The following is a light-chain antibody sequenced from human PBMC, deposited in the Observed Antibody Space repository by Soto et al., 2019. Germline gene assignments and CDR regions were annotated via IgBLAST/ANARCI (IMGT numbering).Light chain of an antibody. V-gene: IGLV2-14*01. CDR1: SSDVGGYNY. CDR3: SAYTSSLTLYV. CDR2: EVS. Sequence: QSALTQPRSVSGSPGQSVTISCTGTSSDVGGYNYVSWYQQHSGKAPKLMIYEVSNRPSGVSNRFSGSKSGNTASLTISGLQAEDEADYYCSAYTSSLTLYVFGSGTKLTVL. J-gene: IGLJ1*01.